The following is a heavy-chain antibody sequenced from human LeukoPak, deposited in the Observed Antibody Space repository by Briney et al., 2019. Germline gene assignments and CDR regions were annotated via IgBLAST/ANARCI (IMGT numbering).Heavy chain of an antibody. CDR3: ARDEAAAGTVDY. V-gene: IGHV3-21*01. CDR2: ISSTSSYI. Sequence: GGSLRLSCAASGFSFITYNMNWVRQAPGKGLEWVSSISSTSSYIYYADSVKGRFTISRDNAKNSLYLQMNSLRAEDTAVYYCARDEAAAGTVDYWGQGTLVTVSS. J-gene: IGHJ4*02. D-gene: IGHD6-13*01. CDR1: GFSFITYN.